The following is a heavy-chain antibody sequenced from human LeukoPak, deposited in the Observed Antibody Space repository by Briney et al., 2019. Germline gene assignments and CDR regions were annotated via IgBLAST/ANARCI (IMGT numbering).Heavy chain of an antibody. D-gene: IGHD1-1*01. V-gene: IGHV3-48*01. J-gene: IGHJ4*02. Sequence: GGSLRLSCVASGFSFNDYSMNWVRQAPGKGLEWISYITSSSSSIYYADSVKGRFTISRDNAKNSLYLQMNRLRAEDTAVYYCVKGLVQTTMSYSVDYWGQGALVTVSS. CDR1: GFSFNDYS. CDR2: ITSSSSSI. CDR3: VKGLVQTTMSYSVDY.